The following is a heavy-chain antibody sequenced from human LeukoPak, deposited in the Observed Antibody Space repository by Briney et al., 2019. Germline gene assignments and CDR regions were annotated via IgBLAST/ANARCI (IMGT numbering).Heavy chain of an antibody. Sequence: ASVKVSCKASGYTFTSYDINWVRQATGQGLEWMGWMNPNSGNTGYAQKFQGRVTMTRNTSISTAYMELSSLRSEDTAVYYGESGRCREGHKTFDHWGKGPLVTVSS. V-gene: IGHV1-8*01. J-gene: IGHJ4*02. D-gene: IGHD5-24*01. CDR3: ESGRCREGHKTFDH. CDR1: GYTFTSYD. CDR2: MNPNSGNT.